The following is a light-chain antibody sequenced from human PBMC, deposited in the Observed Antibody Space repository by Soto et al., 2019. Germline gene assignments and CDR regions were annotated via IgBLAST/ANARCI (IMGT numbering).Light chain of an antibody. Sequence: EIVLTQSPNTLSVSPGERSTLSCMASQSISRTLAWYQQKSGQPPRLLIYDASTRATGFPARFSGSESGTEFTPTISRLQSEDFAVYYCQQYNNWPLTFGGGTKVDVK. CDR1: QSISRT. CDR3: QQYNNWPLT. J-gene: IGKJ4*01. CDR2: DAS. V-gene: IGKV3D-15*01.